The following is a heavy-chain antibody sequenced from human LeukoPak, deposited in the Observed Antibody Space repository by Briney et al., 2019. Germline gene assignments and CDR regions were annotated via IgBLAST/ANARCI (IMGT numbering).Heavy chain of an antibody. Sequence: GGSLRLSCAASGFTFSDYNMRWIRQAPGKGLEWVSYISSSSSTIYYADSVKGRFTISRDNAKNSLYLQMNSLRAEDTAVYYCARRENWKKLYYYYYYMDVWGKGTTVTVSS. D-gene: IGHD1-1*01. CDR3: ARRENWKKLYYYYYYMDV. J-gene: IGHJ6*03. CDR2: ISSSSSTI. V-gene: IGHV3-11*04. CDR1: GFTFSDYN.